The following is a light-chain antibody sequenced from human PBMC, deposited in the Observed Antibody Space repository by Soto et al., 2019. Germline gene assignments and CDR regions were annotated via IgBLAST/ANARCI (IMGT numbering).Light chain of an antibody. CDR1: SSNIGSNY. J-gene: IGLJ2*01. CDR3: AAWDDSLSGPV. Sequence: QSVLTQPPSASGTPGQRVTISCSGSSSNIGSNYVYWYQQLPGTAPKLLIYRNNQRPSGVPDRFSGSKSGTSASLAISGLRSEGEADYYCAAWDDSLSGPVFSGGTKVTVL. V-gene: IGLV1-47*01. CDR2: RNN.